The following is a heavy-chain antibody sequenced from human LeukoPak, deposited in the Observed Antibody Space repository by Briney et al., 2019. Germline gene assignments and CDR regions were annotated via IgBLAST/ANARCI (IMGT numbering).Heavy chain of an antibody. CDR1: GFTFSSYW. Sequence: GGSLRLSCAASGFTFSSYWMNWVRQAPGKGLEWVSSINSSSGYIYYADSVKGRFTISRDNAKNSLYLQMNSLRAEDTAVYYCARDATMVPLYYYYYMDVWGKGTTVTVSS. V-gene: IGHV3-21*01. CDR2: INSSSGYI. CDR3: ARDATMVPLYYYYYMDV. D-gene: IGHD3-10*01. J-gene: IGHJ6*03.